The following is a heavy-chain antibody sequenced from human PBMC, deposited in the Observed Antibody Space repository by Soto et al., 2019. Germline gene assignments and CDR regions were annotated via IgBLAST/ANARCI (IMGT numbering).Heavy chain of an antibody. Sequence: ESGGGVVQPGRSLRLSCAASGFTFSSYAMHWVRQAPGKGLEWVAVISYDGSNKYYADSVKGRFTISRDNSKNTLYLQMNSLRAEDTAVYYCAREGRYSSGCIDYWGQGTLVTVSS. V-gene: IGHV3-30-3*01. CDR3: AREGRYSSGCIDY. D-gene: IGHD6-19*01. J-gene: IGHJ4*02. CDR1: GFTFSSYA. CDR2: ISYDGSNK.